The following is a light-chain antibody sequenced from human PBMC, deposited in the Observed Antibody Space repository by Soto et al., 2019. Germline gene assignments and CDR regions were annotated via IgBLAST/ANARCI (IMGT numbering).Light chain of an antibody. V-gene: IGKV3-15*01. CDR3: QQYYDWPRT. J-gene: IGKJ2*01. CDR1: QSVSSN. CDR2: GAS. Sequence: EIVMTQSPATLSVSPGGRATLSCRASQSVSSNLAWYQQKPGQAPRLLIYGASTRATVIPARFSGSGSGTEFTLSISSLQSEDFAIYYCQQYYDWPRTFGQGTKVDIK.